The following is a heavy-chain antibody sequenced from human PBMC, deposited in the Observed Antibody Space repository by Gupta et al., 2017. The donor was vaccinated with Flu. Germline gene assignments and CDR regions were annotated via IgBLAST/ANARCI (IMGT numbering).Heavy chain of an antibody. V-gene: IGHV5-10-1*01. CDR2: IDPSDSYT. D-gene: IGHD5-24*01. CDR3: ARPAIAVAATYGDGYNSSDY. CDR1: GYSFTSYW. Sequence: ESLRISCKGSGYSFTSYWISWVRQMPGKGLEWMGRIDPSDSYTNYSPSFQGHVTISADKSISTAYLQWSSLKASDTAMYYCARPAIAVAATYGDGYNSSDYWGQGTLVTVSS. J-gene: IGHJ4*02.